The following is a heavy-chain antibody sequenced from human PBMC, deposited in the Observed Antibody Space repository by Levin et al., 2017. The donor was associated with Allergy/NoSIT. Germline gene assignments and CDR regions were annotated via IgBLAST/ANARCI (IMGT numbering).Heavy chain of an antibody. CDR1: GGSFSGYY. J-gene: IGHJ5*02. Sequence: SETLSLTCAVYGGSFSGYYWSWIRQPPGKGLEWIGEINHSGSTNYNPSLKSRVTISVDTSKNQFSLKLSSVTAADTAVYYCARVRQLAGGFDPWGQGTLVTVSS. D-gene: IGHD6-6*01. CDR3: ARVRQLAGGFDP. V-gene: IGHV4-34*01. CDR2: INHSGST.